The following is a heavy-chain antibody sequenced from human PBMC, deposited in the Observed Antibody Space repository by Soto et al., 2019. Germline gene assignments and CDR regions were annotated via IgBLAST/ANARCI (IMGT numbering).Heavy chain of an antibody. CDR2: IFYRGNT. D-gene: IGHD1-1*01. J-gene: IGHJ6*02. CDR1: GGSISGYY. V-gene: IGHV4-59*01. CDR3: TRHAIIPKLQYGMDV. Sequence: ASQTLSLTCTVSGGSISGYYWSWIRQPPGKGLEWIGHIFYRGNTLYNPSLQSRVTISVDTSKNQFFLGLTSVTAADTAVYYCTRHAIIPKLQYGMDVWGQGASVTVSS.